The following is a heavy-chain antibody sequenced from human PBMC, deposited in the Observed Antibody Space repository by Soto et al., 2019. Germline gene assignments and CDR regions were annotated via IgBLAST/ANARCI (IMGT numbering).Heavy chain of an antibody. Sequence: LSVTCGVYGGSCIGYYWSRISQPQGKGLEWIGEINHSGSTNYNPSLKSRVTISVDTSKNQFSLKLSSVTAADTAVYYCARDLRIMITFGGVIPPGGFDPWGQGTLVTVSS. CDR3: ARDLRIMITFGGVIPPGGFDP. V-gene: IGHV4-34*01. D-gene: IGHD3-16*02. J-gene: IGHJ5*02. CDR1: GGSCIGYY. CDR2: INHSGST.